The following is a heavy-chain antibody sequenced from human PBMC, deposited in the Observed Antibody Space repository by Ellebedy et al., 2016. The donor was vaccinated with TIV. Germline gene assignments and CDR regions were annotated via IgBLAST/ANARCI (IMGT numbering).Heavy chain of an antibody. Sequence: SETLSLTCTVSGGSISSYYWSWIRQPPGKGLEWIGYIFYSGSTHYNPSLKSRVTISLDTPKNQFSLKLSSVTAADTAVYYCARTKAVAGTFSFDNWGQGTLVPVPS. J-gene: IGHJ4*02. CDR3: ARTKAVAGTFSFDN. V-gene: IGHV4-59*01. CDR1: GGSISSYY. D-gene: IGHD6-13*01. CDR2: IFYSGST.